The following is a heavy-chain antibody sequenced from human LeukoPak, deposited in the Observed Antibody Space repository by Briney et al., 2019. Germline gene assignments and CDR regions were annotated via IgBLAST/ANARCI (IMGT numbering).Heavy chain of an antibody. CDR3: ARGPLSYSGYDYYFDY. Sequence: SVNVSCKAYGGTFSSYAISWVRQAPGQGLEWMGRIIPILGIANYAQKFQGRVTITADKSTSTAYMELSSLRSEDTAVYYCARGPLSYSGYDYYFDYWGQGTLVTVSS. J-gene: IGHJ4*02. V-gene: IGHV1-69*04. CDR1: GGTFSSYA. CDR2: IIPILGIA. D-gene: IGHD5-12*01.